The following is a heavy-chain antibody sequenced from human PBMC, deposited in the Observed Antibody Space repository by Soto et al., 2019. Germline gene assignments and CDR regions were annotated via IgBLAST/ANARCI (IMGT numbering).Heavy chain of an antibody. D-gene: IGHD2-2*01. CDR1: GGTFSSYT. V-gene: IGHV1-69*02. CDR2: IIPILGIA. Sequence: QVQLVQSGAEVKKPGSSVKVSCKASGGTFSSYTISWVRQAPGQGLEWMGRIIPILGIANYAQKFQGRVTITADKSTSTAYMELSSLRSEDTAVYYCARSRVGQYQLTDDYWGQGTLVTVSS. CDR3: ARSRVGQYQLTDDY. J-gene: IGHJ4*02.